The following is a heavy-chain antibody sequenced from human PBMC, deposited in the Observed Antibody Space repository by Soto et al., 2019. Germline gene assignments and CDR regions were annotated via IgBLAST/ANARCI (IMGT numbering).Heavy chain of an antibody. D-gene: IGHD1-26*01. J-gene: IGHJ4*02. CDR1: GFTFSSYS. V-gene: IGHV3-48*01. Sequence: EVQLVESGGGLVQPGGSLRLSCAASGFTFSSYSMNWVRQAPGKGPEWVSNISPSSSENYADSVKGRFTVSRDNAKNSMSLQMKSLRAEDTALYYCVRDKRVGEGARPYSWGQGTLVTVSS. CDR2: ISPSSSE. CDR3: VRDKRVGEGARPYS.